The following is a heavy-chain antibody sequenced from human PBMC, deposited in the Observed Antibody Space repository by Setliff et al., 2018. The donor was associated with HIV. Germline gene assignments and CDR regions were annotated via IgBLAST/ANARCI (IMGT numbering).Heavy chain of an antibody. D-gene: IGHD4-17*01. V-gene: IGHV4-59*01. CDR1: GYSISTAYY. CDR3: AREIYGGNSRPFDY. Sequence: SETLSLTCAVSGYSISTAYYWSWIRQPPGKGLEWIGYIYYNGNTNYNPSLKSRVTISVDTSKNQPSLKLSSVTAADTAVYYCAREIYGGNSRPFDYWGQGTLVTVSS. J-gene: IGHJ4*02. CDR2: IYYNGNT.